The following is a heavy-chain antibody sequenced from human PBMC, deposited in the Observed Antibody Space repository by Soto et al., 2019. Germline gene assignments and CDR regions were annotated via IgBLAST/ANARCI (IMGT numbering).Heavy chain of an antibody. J-gene: IGHJ4*02. CDR1: GGTFSRYA. V-gene: IGHV1-69*13. CDR3: ARGDDSSGTVDY. Sequence: VKVSFKASGGTFSRYAISGLGQAPGRGLEWMGEIIPTFGTANYAQQFQGRVTITADESTSTAYMELSSLTSEDSSVYYCARGDDSSGTVDYWGQGTLVTVSS. CDR2: IIPTFGTA. D-gene: IGHD3-22*01.